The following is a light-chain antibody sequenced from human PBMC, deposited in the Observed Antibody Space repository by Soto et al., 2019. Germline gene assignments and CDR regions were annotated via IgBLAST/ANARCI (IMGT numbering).Light chain of an antibody. J-gene: IGLJ3*02. Sequence: QSALTQPASVSGSPGQSITISCTGTSSDVGGYNYVSWFQQHSGKAPKLMIYEVSRRPSGVSDRFTGSKSGNTASLTISGLQADVEADHYCNSHEMSNIRVFGGGTKLTVL. V-gene: IGLV2-14*01. CDR1: SSDVGGYNY. CDR2: EVS. CDR3: NSHEMSNIRV.